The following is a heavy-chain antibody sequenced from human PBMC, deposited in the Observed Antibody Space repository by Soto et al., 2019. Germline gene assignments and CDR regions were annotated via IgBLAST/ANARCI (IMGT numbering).Heavy chain of an antibody. CDR1: GYSFTAYW. V-gene: IGHV5-51*01. Sequence: PGESLKISCQTSGYSFTAYWVAWVGQTPGRGLEWMGIIYPADSDIRYSPSFQGQVTISADRSISTVYLQWTSLKASDTAMYFCARQAGFGLYHFDYWGQGTPVTVSS. D-gene: IGHD6-13*01. CDR3: ARQAGFGLYHFDY. CDR2: IYPADSDI. J-gene: IGHJ4*02.